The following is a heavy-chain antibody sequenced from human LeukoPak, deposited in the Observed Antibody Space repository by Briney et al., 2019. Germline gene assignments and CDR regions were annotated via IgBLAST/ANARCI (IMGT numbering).Heavy chain of an antibody. D-gene: IGHD6-13*01. V-gene: IGHV3-30*18. CDR2: ISYDGSDI. CDR1: GFTFSSYA. CDR3: AKRFTYSSTWYYFEY. J-gene: IGHJ4*02. Sequence: PGRSLRLSCAASGFTFSSYAMHWVRQAPGKGLEWVAVISYDGSDIYYADSVKGRFTISRDNSKNTLYLQLNSLRAEDTAIYYCAKRFTYSSTWYYFEYWGEGTLATVSS.